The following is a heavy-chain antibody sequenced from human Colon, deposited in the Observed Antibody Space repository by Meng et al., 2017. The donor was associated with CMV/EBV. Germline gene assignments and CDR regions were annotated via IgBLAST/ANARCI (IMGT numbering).Heavy chain of an antibody. CDR3: GKDLQPGGLDI. J-gene: IGHJ6*02. Sequence: GGSLRLSCTVSGINFGEHAMHWVRQVPGKGLEWVSGLHLRTGKTGYADSVKGRFTVSRDTAQNSLYLQMNSLGPDDTALYYCGKDLQPGGLDIWGQGTTVTVSS. V-gene: IGHV3-9*01. CDR1: GINFGEHA. D-gene: IGHD5-18*01. CDR2: LHLRTGKT.